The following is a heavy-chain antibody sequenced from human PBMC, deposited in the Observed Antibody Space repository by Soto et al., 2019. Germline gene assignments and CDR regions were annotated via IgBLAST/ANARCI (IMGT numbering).Heavy chain of an antibody. J-gene: IGHJ4*02. CDR3: AHRRGYYDSNGYPRNDFDY. CDR1: GFSLSTSGVG. D-gene: IGHD3-22*01. Sequence: QITLKESGPTLVKPTQTLTLTCTFSGFSLSTSGVGVGWIRQPPGKALEWLALIYWDDDKRYSPSLKSRLTITKDTSKNQVVLTMTNMDPVDTATYYCAHRRGYYDSNGYPRNDFDYWGQGTLVTVSS. CDR2: IYWDDDK. V-gene: IGHV2-5*02.